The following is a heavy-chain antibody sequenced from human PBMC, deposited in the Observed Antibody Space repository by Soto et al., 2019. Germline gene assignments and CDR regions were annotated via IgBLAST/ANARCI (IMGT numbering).Heavy chain of an antibody. CDR2: ISSSGSTI. D-gene: IGHD3-22*01. V-gene: IGHV3-48*03. CDR1: GFTFSSYE. J-gene: IGHJ4*02. CDR3: ARLYYYDTSVYSDY. Sequence: GGSLRLSCAASGFTFSSYEMNWVRQAPGKGLEWVSYISSSGSTIYYADSVKGRFTISRDNAKNSLYLQMNSLRAEDTAVHYCARLYYYDTSVYSDYCGQGTPVTVYS.